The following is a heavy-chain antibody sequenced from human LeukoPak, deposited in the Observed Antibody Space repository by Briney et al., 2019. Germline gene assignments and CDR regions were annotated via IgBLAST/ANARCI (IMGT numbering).Heavy chain of an antibody. CDR1: GYTLNGYY. V-gene: IGHV1-18*04. CDR2: ISAYNGNT. D-gene: IGHD3-22*01. J-gene: IGHJ3*02. CDR3: ARDLSHYYDSSGLDAFDI. Sequence: ASVKVSCKASGYTLNGYYIHWVRQAPGQGLEWMGWISAYNGNTNYAQKLQGRVTMTTDTSTSTAYMELRSLRSDDTAVYYCARDLSHYYDSSGLDAFDIWGQGTMVTVSS.